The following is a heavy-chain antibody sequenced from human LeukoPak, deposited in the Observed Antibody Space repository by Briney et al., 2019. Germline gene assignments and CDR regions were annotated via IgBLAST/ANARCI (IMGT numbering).Heavy chain of an antibody. CDR1: GGSISSGGYY. CDR2: IYYSGST. CDR3: ARDHIAADGTGAFDI. Sequence: PSETLFLTCTVSGGSISSGGYYWSWIRQHPGKGLEWIGYIYYSGSTYYNPSLKSRVTISVDTSKNQFSLKLSSVTAADTAVYYCARDHIAADGTGAFDIWGQGTMVTVSS. J-gene: IGHJ3*02. D-gene: IGHD6-13*01. V-gene: IGHV4-31*03.